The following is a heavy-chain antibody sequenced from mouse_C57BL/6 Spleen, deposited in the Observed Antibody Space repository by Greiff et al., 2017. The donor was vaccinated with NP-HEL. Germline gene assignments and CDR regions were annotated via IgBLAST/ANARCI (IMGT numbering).Heavy chain of an antibody. CDR3: ARESYDYDGAMDY. CDR1: GYTFTSYW. Sequence: VQLQQPGTELVKPGASVKLSCKASGYTFTSYWMHWVKQRPGQGLEWIGNINPSNGGTNYNEKFKSKATLTVDKSSSTAYMQLSSLTSEDSAVYYCARESYDYDGAMDYWGQGTSVTVSS. V-gene: IGHV1-53*01. CDR2: INPSNGGT. J-gene: IGHJ4*01. D-gene: IGHD2-4*01.